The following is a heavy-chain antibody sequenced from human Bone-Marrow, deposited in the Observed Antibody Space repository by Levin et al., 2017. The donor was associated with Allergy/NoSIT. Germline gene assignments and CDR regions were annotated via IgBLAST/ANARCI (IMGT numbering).Heavy chain of an antibody. Sequence: GESLKISCKASGYTFTSYDINWVRQATGQGLEWMGWMNPNSGNTGYAQKFQGRVTMTRNTSISTAYMELSSLRSEDTAVYYCATLRWENFWTDYYYYGMDVWGQGTTVTVSS. J-gene: IGHJ6*02. CDR1: GYTFTSYD. CDR3: ATLRWENFWTDYYYYGMDV. V-gene: IGHV1-8*01. D-gene: IGHD3/OR15-3a*01. CDR2: MNPNSGNT.